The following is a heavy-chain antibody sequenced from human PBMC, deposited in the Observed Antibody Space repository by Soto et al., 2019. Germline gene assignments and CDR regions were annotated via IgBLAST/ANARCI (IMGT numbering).Heavy chain of an antibody. CDR3: AREGFSSGAAGGFDI. J-gene: IGHJ3*02. Sequence: EVQLLESGGGLVQPGGSLGLSCAASGFTFVNYPMTWVRQAPGRGLEWVSTINAKGDFTHYADSVRGRFTISRDNSRNTLHVQMLSLRAEYTAVYFCAREGFSSGAAGGFDICGQGTMVTVS. CDR2: INAKGDFT. CDR1: GFTFVNYP. V-gene: IGHV3-23*01. D-gene: IGHD6-19*01.